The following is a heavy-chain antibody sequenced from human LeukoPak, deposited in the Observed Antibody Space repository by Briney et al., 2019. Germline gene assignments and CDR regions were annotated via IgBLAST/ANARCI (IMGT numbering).Heavy chain of an antibody. J-gene: IGHJ4*02. V-gene: IGHV3-30*18. CDR2: ISYDGSNK. CDR1: GFTFSSYG. D-gene: IGHD4-17*01. Sequence: GSLRLSCAASGFTFSSYGMHWVRQAPGKGLEWVAVISYDGSNKYYADSVKGRFTISRDNSKNTLYLQMNSLRAEDTAVYYCAKDVLATVTTGYFGYWGQGTLVTVSS. CDR3: AKDVLATVTTGYFGY.